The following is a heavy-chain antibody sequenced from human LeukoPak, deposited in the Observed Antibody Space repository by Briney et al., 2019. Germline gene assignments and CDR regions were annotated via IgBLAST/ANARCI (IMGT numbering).Heavy chain of an antibody. CDR2: IYSDNT. V-gene: IGHV3-53*01. CDR1: GFTVSSNS. Sequence: GGSLRLSCTVSGFTVSSNSMSWVRQAPGKGLEWVSFIYSDNTHYSDSVKGRFTISRDNAKNSLYLQMNSLRAEDTAVYYCANRDGLRGQGTLVTVSS. D-gene: IGHD5-24*01. J-gene: IGHJ4*02. CDR3: ANRDGL.